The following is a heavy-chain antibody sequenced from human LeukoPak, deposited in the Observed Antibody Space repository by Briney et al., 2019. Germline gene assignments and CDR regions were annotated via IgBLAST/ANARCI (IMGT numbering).Heavy chain of an antibody. CDR3: ARDPLNLDY. J-gene: IGHJ4*02. Sequence: GASVKVSCKASGYTFTGYYIHWVRQAPGQGLEWMGWMNPNSGNTGYAQKFQGRVTMTRNTSISTAYMELSSLRSEDTAVYYCARDPLNLDYWGQGTLVTVSS. V-gene: IGHV1-8*02. CDR1: GYTFTGYY. CDR2: MNPNSGNT.